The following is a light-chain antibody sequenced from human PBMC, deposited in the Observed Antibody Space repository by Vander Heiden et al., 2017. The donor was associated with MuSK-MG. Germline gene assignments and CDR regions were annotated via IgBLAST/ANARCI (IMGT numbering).Light chain of an antibody. J-gene: IGLJ3*02. CDR3: YSTDLTGNPKV. CDR2: EDD. CDR1: ALPKKY. Sequence: SYELTQPPSVSVSPGQTARITCSGEALPKKYTYWYPQKSGRAPVLVMYEDDKRASQGPGRFFGSKFGKVATLTISGAQGGEEAVQFCYSTDLTGNPKVLGRGTELTVL. V-gene: IGLV3-10*01.